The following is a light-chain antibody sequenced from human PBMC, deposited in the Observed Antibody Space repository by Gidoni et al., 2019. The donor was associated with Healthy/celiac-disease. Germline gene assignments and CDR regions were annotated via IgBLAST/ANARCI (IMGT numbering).Light chain of an antibody. CDR1: QAVSNSY. CDR3: QQYGSSSGA. CDR2: DAS. J-gene: IGKJ1*01. V-gene: IGKV3-20*01. Sequence: ESVLTQSPGTPSLSPGERATLSCRARQAVSNSYLAWYVQKPGQAPKLLIYDASNRATGPPERFSGSGSGTDFTLTISRLEPEDFATYYCQQYGSSSGAFGQXTKVEIK.